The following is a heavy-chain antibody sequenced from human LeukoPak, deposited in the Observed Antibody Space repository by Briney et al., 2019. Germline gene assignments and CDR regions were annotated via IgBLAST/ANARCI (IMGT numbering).Heavy chain of an antibody. J-gene: IGHJ4*02. Sequence: GGSLRLSCAASGFSVTRNYVSWVRQAPGKGLEWVALIAYDGGEKYYADSVKGRFTISRDNSKNTLYLQMNSLRAEDTAMFYCARARGDSSPASRYFDYWGQGALVTVSS. CDR2: IAYDGGEK. CDR3: ARARGDSSPASRYFDY. V-gene: IGHV3-30-3*01. CDR1: GFSVTRNY. D-gene: IGHD5-18*01.